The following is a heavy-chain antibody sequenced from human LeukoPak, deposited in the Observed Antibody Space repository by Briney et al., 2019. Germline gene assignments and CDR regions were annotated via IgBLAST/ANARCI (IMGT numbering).Heavy chain of an antibody. J-gene: IGHJ4*02. Sequence: GESLKISCKTSGYSFTTYWIGWVRQMPGKGLEWMGLIYPDDSDTRYSPSLEGQVTISADKSISTAYLQWSSLKASDTAMYYCARVGGFYDSSGYYYYWGQGTLVTVSS. CDR3: ARVGGFYDSSGYYYY. V-gene: IGHV5-51*01. D-gene: IGHD3-22*01. CDR2: IYPDDSDT. CDR1: GYSFTTYW.